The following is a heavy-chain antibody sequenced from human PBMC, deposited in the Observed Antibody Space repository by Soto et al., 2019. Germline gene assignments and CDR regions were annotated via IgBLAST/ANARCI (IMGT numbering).Heavy chain of an antibody. CDR1: GFTFSNAW. CDR3: TTDSYITSIIVRFAY. Sequence: EVHLVESGGGLVKPGGSLRLSCAASGFTFSNAWINWVRQAPGKGLEWVGRVKSKNDGGTTDFAAPVKGRFAISRDDFKNMVYLEMNSLHTADTAIYYCTTDSYITSIIVRFAYWGHGTLVTVSS. D-gene: IGHD3-22*01. V-gene: IGHV3-15*07. CDR2: VKSKNDGGTT. J-gene: IGHJ4*01.